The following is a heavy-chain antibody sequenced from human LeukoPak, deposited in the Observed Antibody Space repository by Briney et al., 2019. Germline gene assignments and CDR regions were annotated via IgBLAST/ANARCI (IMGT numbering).Heavy chain of an antibody. CDR1: GFTFDDYA. CDR3: TKDIGSVWFFYFDC. D-gene: IGHD6-19*01. J-gene: IGHJ4*02. Sequence: PGGSLRLSCAASGFTFDDYAMHWVRQAPGKGLEWVSAIIWNSGSIGYADSVKGRFTISRDNAKHSLYLQMNSLRPEDTALYFSTKDIGSVWFFYFDCCGQGTPVTVSS. V-gene: IGHV3-9*01. CDR2: IIWNSGSI.